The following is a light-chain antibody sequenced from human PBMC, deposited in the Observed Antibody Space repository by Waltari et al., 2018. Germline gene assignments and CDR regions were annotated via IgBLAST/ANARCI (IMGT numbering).Light chain of an antibody. CDR2: EDS. V-gene: IGLV2-23*01. J-gene: IGLJ3*02. Sequence: QSAPTQPASVSGSPGQAITISCTGTSRDVGSYELVSWYHQHPGKAPKCSIYEDSQRPSVFSNRFSATKSVNTASLTISGLQAEDEAHYYCCSYGGSSPWVFGGGTKVIVL. CDR1: SRDVGSYEL. CDR3: CSYGGSSPWV.